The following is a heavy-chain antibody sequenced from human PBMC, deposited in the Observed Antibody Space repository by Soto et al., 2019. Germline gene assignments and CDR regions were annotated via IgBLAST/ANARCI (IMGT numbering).Heavy chain of an antibody. J-gene: IGHJ4*02. D-gene: IGHD6-13*01. V-gene: IGHV4-30-2*02. CDR1: GGSISRGSYS. Sequence: SETLSLTCPFSGGSISRGSYSWRPLRQPPGKGLEWIGYIYHSGSTYYNPSLKSRVTISVDRSKNQFSLKLSSVTAADTAVYYCASHSSHWPFFDFWGQGTLVTVS. CDR3: ASHSSHWPFFDF. CDR2: IYHSGST.